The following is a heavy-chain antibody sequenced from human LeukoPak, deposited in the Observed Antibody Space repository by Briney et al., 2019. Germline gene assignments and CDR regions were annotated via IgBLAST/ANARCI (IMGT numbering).Heavy chain of an antibody. CDR1: GFTLGSHD. D-gene: IGHD4-11*01. V-gene: IGHV3-13*01. Sequence: PGGSLRLSCTAAGFTLGSHDMHWVRQIPGQGLEWVAAVSSGFHAFFADSVQGRFTVSREDARNSLYLQMNSLRAGDTAVYYCVREARAYHYTYFDYWGQGTLVTVSS. CDR2: VSSGFHA. CDR3: VREARAYHYTYFDY. J-gene: IGHJ4*02.